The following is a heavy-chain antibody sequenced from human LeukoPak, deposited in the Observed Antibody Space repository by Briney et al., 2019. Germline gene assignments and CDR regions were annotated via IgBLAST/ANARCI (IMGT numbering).Heavy chain of an antibody. J-gene: IGHJ5*02. CDR3: ARHTCSSTSCSGGNWFDP. CDR1: GGSISSYL. V-gene: IGHV4-59*08. D-gene: IGHD2-2*01. Sequence: SETLSLTCTVSGGSISSYLWSWIRQPPGKGLEWIGYIYYSGSTNYNPSLKSRVTILVDTSKNQFSLKLSSVTAAETAVYYCARHTCSSTSCSGGNWFDPWGQGTLVTVSS. CDR2: IYYSGST.